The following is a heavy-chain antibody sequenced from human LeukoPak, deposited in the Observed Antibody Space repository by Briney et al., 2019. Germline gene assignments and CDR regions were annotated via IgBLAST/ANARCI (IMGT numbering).Heavy chain of an antibody. CDR3: ARRRYYDSTGYLE. CDR1: GGFISSSSYY. Sequence: SETLSLTCTLSGGFISSSSYYWGWIRQPPGKVLVRIGDIYYSGSTYYNPALMSRVSTSIDTSKPQFSLELRSVAAADTALYYCARRRYYDSTGYLEWGQGTLVTVTS. V-gene: IGHV4-39*01. D-gene: IGHD3-22*01. J-gene: IGHJ1*01. CDR2: IYYSGST.